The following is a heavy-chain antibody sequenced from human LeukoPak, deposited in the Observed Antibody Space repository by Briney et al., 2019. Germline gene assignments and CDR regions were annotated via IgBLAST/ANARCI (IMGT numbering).Heavy chain of an antibody. CDR1: GYTFTGYY. CDR2: INTNSGGT. D-gene: IGHD3-3*01. CDR3: ARDVPDDFWSGYYSPNYFDY. V-gene: IGHV1-2*02. J-gene: IGHJ4*02. Sequence: GASVKVSCKASGYTFTGYYMHWVRQAPGQGLEWMGWINTNSGGTNYAQKFQGRVTMTRDTSISTAYMELSRLRSDDTAVYYCARDVPDDFWSGYYSPNYFDYWGQGTLVTVSS.